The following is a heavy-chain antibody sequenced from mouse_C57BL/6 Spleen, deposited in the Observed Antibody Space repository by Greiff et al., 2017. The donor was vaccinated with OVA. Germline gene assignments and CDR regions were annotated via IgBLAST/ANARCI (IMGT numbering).Heavy chain of an antibody. V-gene: IGHV3-1*01. D-gene: IGHD1-1*01. CDR3: AREGSSYFDY. Sequence: DVQLVESGPGMVQPSQSLSLTCTVTGYSITSGYDWHWIRPFPGNKLEWMGYISYSGSTNYNPFLKSRISLTHDTAKNHFFQKVNSVTTENTATYYCAREGSSYFDYWGQGTTLTVSS. CDR1: GYSITSGYD. CDR2: ISYSGST. J-gene: IGHJ2*01.